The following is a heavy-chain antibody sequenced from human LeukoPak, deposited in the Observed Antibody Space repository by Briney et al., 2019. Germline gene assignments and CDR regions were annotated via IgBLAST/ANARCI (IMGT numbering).Heavy chain of an antibody. CDR2: ITSSGTYT. J-gene: IGHJ6*03. V-gene: IGHV3-21*01. CDR1: GFTFSNYN. CDR3: ARDPYSGNYGTYYYYYMDV. Sequence: GGSLRLSCADSGFTFSNYNMNWVRQAPGKAMEWVSSITSSGTYTFYADSVKGRFTISRDNAKDSLYLQMDSLGPEDTAVYYCARDPYSGNYGTYYYYYMDVWGKGTTVTISS. D-gene: IGHD1-26*01.